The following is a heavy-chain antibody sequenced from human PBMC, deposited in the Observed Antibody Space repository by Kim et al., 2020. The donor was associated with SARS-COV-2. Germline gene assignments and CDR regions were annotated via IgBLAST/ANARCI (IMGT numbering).Heavy chain of an antibody. J-gene: IGHJ4*02. CDR3: AKSPYSSSWYSDY. V-gene: IGHV3-23*02. D-gene: IGHD6-13*01. Sequence: DAVKGRFTISRDNSKNALYLQMNSLRAEDTAVYYCAKSPYSSSWYSDYWGQGTLVTVSS.